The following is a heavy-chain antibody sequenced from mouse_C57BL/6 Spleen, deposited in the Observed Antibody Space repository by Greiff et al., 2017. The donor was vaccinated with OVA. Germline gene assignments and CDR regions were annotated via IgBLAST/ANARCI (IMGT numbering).Heavy chain of an antibody. CDR1: GYAFSSSW. J-gene: IGHJ4*01. CDR3: ARWGNYEDYYAMDY. V-gene: IGHV1-82*01. CDR2: IYPGDGDT. D-gene: IGHD2-1*01. Sequence: QVQLKQSGPELVKPGASVKISCKASGYAFSSSWMNWVKQRPGKGLEWIGRIYPGDGDTNYNGTFKGKATLSAAQSSSTAYMQLSSLTSEDSAVYFCARWGNYEDYYAMDYWGQGTSVTVSS.